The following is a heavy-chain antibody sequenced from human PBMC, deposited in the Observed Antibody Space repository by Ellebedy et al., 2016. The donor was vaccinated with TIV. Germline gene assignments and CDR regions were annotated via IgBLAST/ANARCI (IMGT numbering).Heavy chain of an antibody. D-gene: IGHD3-10*01. J-gene: IGHJ6*02. V-gene: IGHV1-69*04. CDR3: ARDMGRSYYYYYGMDV. CDR2: IIPILGIA. CDR1: GGTFSSYA. Sequence: AASVKVSCKASGGTFSSYAISWVRQAPGQGLEWMGRIIPILGIANYAQKFQGRVTITADKSTSTAYMVLSSLRSEDTAVYYCARDMGRSYYYYYGMDVWGQGTTVTVSS.